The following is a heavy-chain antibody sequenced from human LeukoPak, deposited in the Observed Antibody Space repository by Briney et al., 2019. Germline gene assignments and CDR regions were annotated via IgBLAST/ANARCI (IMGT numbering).Heavy chain of an antibody. CDR1: GFTFSKHA. D-gene: IGHD2-8*01. Sequence: PGGSLRLSCAASGFTFSKHAMNWVRQAPGEGLEWVSNVGTGGENIYYADSVSGRFIISRDNSKNILYLQMNSLSRADTAVYYCARRGGTNGWGAFDIWGQGTMVTVSS. CDR3: ARRGGTNGWGAFDI. CDR2: VGTGGENI. J-gene: IGHJ3*02. V-gene: IGHV3-23*01.